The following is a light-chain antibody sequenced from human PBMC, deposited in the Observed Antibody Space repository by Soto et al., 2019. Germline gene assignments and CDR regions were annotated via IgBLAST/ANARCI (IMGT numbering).Light chain of an antibody. V-gene: IGLV2-14*01. Sequence: QSALTQPASVSGSPGQSITISCTGTSSDVGGYNYVSWYQQHPGKAPKLMIYEVSHRPSGVSNRFSGSKSVNTASLSISGLQAEDEADYYCSTYTSSTTLVFGGGTKVTVL. J-gene: IGLJ2*01. CDR3: STYTSSTTLV. CDR1: SSDVGGYNY. CDR2: EVS.